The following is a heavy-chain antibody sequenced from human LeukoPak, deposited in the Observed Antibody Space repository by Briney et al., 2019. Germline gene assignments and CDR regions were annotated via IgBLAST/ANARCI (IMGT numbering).Heavy chain of an antibody. J-gene: IGHJ4*02. V-gene: IGHV4-34*01. CDR1: GGSFSGYY. CDR2: IYHSGST. Sequence: PSETLSLTCAVYGGSFSGYYWSWIRQPPGKGLEWIGYIYHSGSTYYNPSLKSRVTISVDRSKNQFSLKLSSVTAADTAVCYCARGYYDSSGYSPTPDYWGQGTLVTVSS. D-gene: IGHD3-22*01. CDR3: ARGYYDSSGYSPTPDY.